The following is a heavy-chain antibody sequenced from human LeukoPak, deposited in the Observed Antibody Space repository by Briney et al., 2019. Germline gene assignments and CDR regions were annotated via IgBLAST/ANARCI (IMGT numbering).Heavy chain of an antibody. CDR1: GGSFSGYY. V-gene: IGHV4-34*01. J-gene: IGHJ5*02. CDR3: ARHVKEFGDQSGMA. Sequence: SETLSLTCAVYGGSFSGYYWSWIRQPPGEGLEWIGEINHSGSTNYNPSLKSRVTISVDTSKNQFSLKLSSVTAADTAVYYCARHVKEFGDQSGMAWGQGTLVTVSS. CDR2: INHSGST. D-gene: IGHD4-17*01.